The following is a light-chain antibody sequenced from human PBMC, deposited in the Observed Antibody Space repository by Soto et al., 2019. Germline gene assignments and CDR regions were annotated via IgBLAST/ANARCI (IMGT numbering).Light chain of an antibody. Sequence: QSALTQPPSASGSPGQSVTISCTGTSSDVGGYNYVSWYQHHPGKAPKLMIYEVNKRPSGVYDRFSGSQSGNTGSLTVSGREAEDEADYCCSSYAGSNSLGVFGGGTKLTVL. CDR1: SSDVGGYNY. V-gene: IGLV2-8*01. J-gene: IGLJ2*01. CDR2: EVN. CDR3: SSYAGSNSLGV.